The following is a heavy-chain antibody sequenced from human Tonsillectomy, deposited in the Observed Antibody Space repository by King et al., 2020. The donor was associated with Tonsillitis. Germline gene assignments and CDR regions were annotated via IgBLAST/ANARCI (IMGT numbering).Heavy chain of an antibody. J-gene: IGHJ3*02. V-gene: IGHV7-4-1*02. CDR3: ARALSSTWNDAFNI. Sequence: QLVQSGSELKNPGASMTISCKASGYTFTNYGINWMRQAPGQGLEWTGWINTDTGNPTYAQGFTGRFVFSFNTSVSTTYLQISSLQPEDTAVYYCARALSSTWNDAFNIWGQGTMVTVSS. CDR2: INTDTGNP. D-gene: IGHD6-13*01. CDR1: GYTFTNYG.